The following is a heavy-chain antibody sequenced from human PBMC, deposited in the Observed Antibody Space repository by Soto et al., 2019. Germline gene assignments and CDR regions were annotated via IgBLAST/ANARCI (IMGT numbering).Heavy chain of an antibody. J-gene: IGHJ6*02. CDR2: FYYSGSS. CDR3: ARMYSDDDYYVAIDV. D-gene: IGHD4-17*01. CDR1: GGSLSSGDQS. V-gene: IGHV4-30-4*08. Sequence: QVQLQVSGPGLVKPSQTLSLTCTVSGGSLSSGDQSWSCIRQPPGQGLGWVGYFYYSGSSSNNPSLDNRVPISVDTTKNHFSLNLRSVTVADTAVYFSARMYSDDDYYVAIDVWGQGTTVTVSS.